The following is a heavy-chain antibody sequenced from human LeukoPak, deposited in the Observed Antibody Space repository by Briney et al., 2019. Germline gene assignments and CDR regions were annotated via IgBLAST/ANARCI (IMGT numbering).Heavy chain of an antibody. CDR1: GGTFSSYA. J-gene: IGHJ5*02. D-gene: IGHD3-3*01. CDR3: ARDHRGLYDFWSGSTNWFDP. CDR2: IIPIFGIA. V-gene: IGHV1-69*04. Sequence: ASVKVSCKASGGTFSSYAISWVRQAPGQGLEWMGRIIPIFGIANYAQKFQGKVTITADKSTSTAYMELSSLRSEDTAVYYCARDHRGLYDFWSGSTNWFDPWGQGTLVTVSS.